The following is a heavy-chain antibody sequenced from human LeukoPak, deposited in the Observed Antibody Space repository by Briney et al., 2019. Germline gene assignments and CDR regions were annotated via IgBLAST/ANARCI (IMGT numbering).Heavy chain of an antibody. CDR1: GGSISSGGYY. V-gene: IGHV4-31*03. CDR3: ARFSFAVSGDY. D-gene: IGHD2-8*01. Sequence: KSSETLSLTCTVSGGSISSGGYYWSWIRQHPGKGLEWIGYIYYSGSTYYNPSLKSRVTISVDTSKNQFSLKLSSVTAADTAVYYCARFSFAVSGDYWGQGTLVTVSS. J-gene: IGHJ4*02. CDR2: IYYSGST.